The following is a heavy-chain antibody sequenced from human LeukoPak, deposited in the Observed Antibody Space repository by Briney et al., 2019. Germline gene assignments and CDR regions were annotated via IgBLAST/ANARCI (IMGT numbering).Heavy chain of an antibody. CDR3: ARDQIPERQWLAQSFSDAFDI. CDR1: GFTFSSYG. V-gene: IGHV3-NL1*01. D-gene: IGHD6-19*01. J-gene: IGHJ3*02. CDR2: IYSGGST. Sequence: PGGSLRLSCAASGFTFSSYGMHWVRQAPGKGLEWVAVIYSGGSTYYADSVKGRFTISRDNSKNTLYLQMNSLRAEDTAVYYGARDQIPERQWLAQSFSDAFDIWGQGTMVTVSS.